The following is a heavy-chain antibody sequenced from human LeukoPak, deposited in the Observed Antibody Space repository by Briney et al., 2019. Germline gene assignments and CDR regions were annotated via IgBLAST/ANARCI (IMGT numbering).Heavy chain of an antibody. V-gene: IGHV3-9*01. CDR1: GFTFDDFA. D-gene: IGHD5-18*01. CDR3: AKSSGDTYGSIAY. Sequence: GGSLRLSCAASGFTFDDFAMHWVRQAPGKGLEWVSGISYNSGSIGYADSAKGRFTMSRDNAKKSLYLQKNSLRAEDTALYYCAKSSGDTYGSIAYWGQGTLVTVSS. CDR2: ISYNSGSI. J-gene: IGHJ4*02.